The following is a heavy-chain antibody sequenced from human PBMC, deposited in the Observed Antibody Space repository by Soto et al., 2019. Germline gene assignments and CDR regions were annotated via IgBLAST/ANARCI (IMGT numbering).Heavy chain of an antibody. D-gene: IGHD6-19*01. J-gene: IGHJ6*02. CDR1: CYTFTSYG. Sequence: GXSGEVSFRASCYTFTSYGISWVRQAPGQGLEWMGWISAYNGNTNYAQKLQGRVTMTTDTSTSTAYMELRSLRSDDTAVYYCARVRLRGDSSGSIYYYYYYGMDVWGQGTTVTVSS. CDR2: ISAYNGNT. CDR3: ARVRLRGDSSGSIYYYYYYGMDV. V-gene: IGHV1-18*04.